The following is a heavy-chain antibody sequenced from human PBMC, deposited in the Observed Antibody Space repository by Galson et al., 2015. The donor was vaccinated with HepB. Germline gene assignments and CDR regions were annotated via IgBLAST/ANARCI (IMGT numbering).Heavy chain of an antibody. Sequence: SVKVSCKASGYTFTSYYMHWVRQAPGQGLEWMGIINPSGGSTSYAQKFQGRVTMTRDTSTSTVYMELSSLRSEDTAVYYCARVSRGVRFLEWFYYYYGMDVWGQGNPGHRLL. J-gene: IGHJ6*02. CDR3: ARVSRGVRFLEWFYYYYGMDV. V-gene: IGHV1-46*01. CDR2: INPSGGST. D-gene: IGHD3-3*01. CDR1: GYTFTSYY.